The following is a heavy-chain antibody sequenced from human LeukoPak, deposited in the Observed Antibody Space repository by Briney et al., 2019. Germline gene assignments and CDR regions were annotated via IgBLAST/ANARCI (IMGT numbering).Heavy chain of an antibody. Sequence: SETLSLTCAVYGGSFSGYYWSWIRQPPGKGLEWIGEINHSGSTNHNPSLKSRVTISVDTSKNQFSLKLSSVTAADTAVYYCARGPRTYYYDSSGYGYYMDVWGKGTTVTVSS. CDR3: ARGPRTYYYDSSGYGYYMDV. CDR1: GGSFSGYY. D-gene: IGHD3-22*01. CDR2: INHSGST. V-gene: IGHV4-34*01. J-gene: IGHJ6*03.